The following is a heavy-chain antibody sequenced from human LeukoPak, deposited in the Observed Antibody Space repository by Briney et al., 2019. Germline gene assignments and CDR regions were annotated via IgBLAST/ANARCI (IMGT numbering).Heavy chain of an antibody. CDR2: IKDDGSEK. CDR3: AAATYGYFFDY. CDR1: GFTFSSHW. D-gene: IGHD5-18*01. J-gene: IGHJ4*02. V-gene: IGHV3-7*02. Sequence: PGGSLRLSCAGSGFTFSSHWMNWVRQAPGKGLEWVASIKDDGSEKHFLDSVNGRFAISRDNAKNSLYLQMNSLRAEDTAVYYCAAATYGYFFDYWGQGTLVTVSS.